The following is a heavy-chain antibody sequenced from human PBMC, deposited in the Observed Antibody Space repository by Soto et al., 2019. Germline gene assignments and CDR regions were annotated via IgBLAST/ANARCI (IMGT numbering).Heavy chain of an antibody. D-gene: IGHD3-10*01. CDR2: ISAYNGNT. CDR3: ARDVVRGNYYYGMDV. Sequence: QVQLVQSGGEVKKPGASVKVSCKASYYTFTSYGISWVRQAPGQGLEWMGWISAYNGNTNYAQKFQGRVTMTTDTATSTAYLGLRSLRSDDTAVYYCARDVVRGNYYYGMDVWGQGTTVTVSS. J-gene: IGHJ6*02. V-gene: IGHV1-18*01. CDR1: YYTFTSYG.